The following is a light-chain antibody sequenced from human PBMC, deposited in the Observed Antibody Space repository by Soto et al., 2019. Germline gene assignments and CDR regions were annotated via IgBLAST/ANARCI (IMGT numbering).Light chain of an antibody. V-gene: IGLV1-47*02. CDR3: AAWDDSLSGGV. CDR2: NNN. Sequence: QSVLTQPPSASGTPEQRVTISCSGSSSNIGSNSVSWYQQVPGTAPKLLIYNNNRRPSGVPDRFSGSNSGTSASLAISGLRSEDEADYYCAAWDDSLSGGVFGGGTKLTVL. J-gene: IGLJ3*02. CDR1: SSNIGSNS.